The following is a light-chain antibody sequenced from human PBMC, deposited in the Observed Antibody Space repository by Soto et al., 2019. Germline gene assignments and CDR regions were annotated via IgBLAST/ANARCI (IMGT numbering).Light chain of an antibody. J-gene: IGLJ3*02. CDR2: GNT. V-gene: IGLV1-40*01. Sequence: QSVLTQPPSVSGAPGQRVTISCTASSSNIGVGYDVNWYQQLPGTAPKLLIYGNTNRPSGVPDRFSGSKSGTSASLAITGLQAEDEADYYCQSYGSSLSAWVFGGGTKLTVL. CDR3: QSYGSSLSAWV. CDR1: SSNIGVGYD.